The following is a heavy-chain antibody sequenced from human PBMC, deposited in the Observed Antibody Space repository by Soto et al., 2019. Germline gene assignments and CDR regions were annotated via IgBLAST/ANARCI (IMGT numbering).Heavy chain of an antibody. V-gene: IGHV5-51*01. CDR2: IYPGDSDT. CDR3: ARPGIWDGWSLDY. D-gene: IGHD6-19*01. Sequence: GESLKISCKGSGYSFTSYRIGWVRQMPGKGLEWMGIIYPGDSDTRYSPSFQGQVTISADKSISTAYLQWSSLKASDTAMYYCARPGIWDGWSLDYWGQGTLVTVSS. CDR1: GYSFTSYR. J-gene: IGHJ4*02.